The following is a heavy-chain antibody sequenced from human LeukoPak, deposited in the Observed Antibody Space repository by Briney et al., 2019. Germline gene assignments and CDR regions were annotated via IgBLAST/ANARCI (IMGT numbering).Heavy chain of an antibody. CDR1: GGSFSGYY. CDR3: AREIPNGSGSYYTDY. V-gene: IGHV4-34*01. Sequence: SETLSLTCAVYGGSFSGYYWSWIRQPPGKGLEWIGEINHSGSTNYNPSLKSRVTMSVDTSKNQFSLKLSSVTAADTAVYYCAREIPNGSGSYYTDYWGQGTLVTVSS. J-gene: IGHJ4*02. D-gene: IGHD3-10*01. CDR2: INHSGST.